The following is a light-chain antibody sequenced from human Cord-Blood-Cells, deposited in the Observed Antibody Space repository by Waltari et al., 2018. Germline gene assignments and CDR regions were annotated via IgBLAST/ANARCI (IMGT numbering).Light chain of an antibody. CDR3: QQRSNWLT. Sequence: EIVLTQSPATLSLSPVERATLSCRASQSVSSYLAWYQQKPVQAPRLLIYDASNRATGIPARFSGSGSGTDFTLTISSLEPEDFAVYYCQQRSNWLTFGGGTKVEIK. CDR2: DAS. CDR1: QSVSSY. J-gene: IGKJ4*01. V-gene: IGKV3-11*01.